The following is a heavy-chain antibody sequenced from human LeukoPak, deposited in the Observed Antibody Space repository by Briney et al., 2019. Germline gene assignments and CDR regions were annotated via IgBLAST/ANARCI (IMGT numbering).Heavy chain of an antibody. V-gene: IGHV4-34*01. CDR2: INHSGIT. D-gene: IGHD3-10*01. J-gene: IGHJ6*02. CDR1: GGSFSGYY. Sequence: PSETLSLTCAVYGGSFSGYYWTWIRQPPGKGLEWIGEINHSGITNYNPSLKSRVTISVDTSKNQFSLKLSSVTAADTAVYYCARGCVTMVRGGPGMDVWGQGTTVTVSS. CDR3: ARGCVTMVRGGPGMDV.